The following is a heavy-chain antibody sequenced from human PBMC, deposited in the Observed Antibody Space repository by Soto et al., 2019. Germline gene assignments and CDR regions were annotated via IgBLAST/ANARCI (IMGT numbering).Heavy chain of an antibody. J-gene: IGHJ4*02. Sequence: EVQLLESGGGLVQPGGSLRLSCAASGFTFSSYDMNWVRQAPGKGLEWVSTFDNSDGRTYYSDSVKGRFTISRENSKNTLFLQMNSLRPEDTAVYYCAKVRDTTMDMNFDYWGQGTLVTVSS. D-gene: IGHD5-18*01. CDR3: AKVRDTTMDMNFDY. CDR2: FDNSDGRT. CDR1: GFTFSSYD. V-gene: IGHV3-23*01.